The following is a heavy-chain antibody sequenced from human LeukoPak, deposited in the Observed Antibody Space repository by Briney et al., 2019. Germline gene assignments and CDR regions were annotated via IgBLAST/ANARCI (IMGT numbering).Heavy chain of an antibody. Sequence: ASVKVSCKVARYTITELSMHCVRQAPGKGLEWMGGFDPEDGETIYAQKFQGRVTMTEDTSTDTAYMELSSLRSEDTAVYYCATGSRYCSGGRCYRQHHYYYYMAVWRKGTTVTVSS. CDR3: ATGSRYCSGGRCYRQHHYYYYMAV. CDR2: FDPEDGET. J-gene: IGHJ6*03. V-gene: IGHV1-24*01. CDR1: RYTITELS. D-gene: IGHD2-15*01.